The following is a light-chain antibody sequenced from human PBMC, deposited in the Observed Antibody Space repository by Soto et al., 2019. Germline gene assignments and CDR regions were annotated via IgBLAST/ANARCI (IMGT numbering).Light chain of an antibody. CDR3: QSYDDSLSVHYV. J-gene: IGLJ1*01. Sequence: QSVLTQPPSVSGAPGQRVTLSCTGSSSNIGSTYDVQWYQQLPGTAPKLLIHGNTNRPSGVPDRFSGSKSGTSASLAITGLQADDEADYYCQSYDDSLSVHYVFGTGTEVTVL. CDR1: SSNIGSTYD. V-gene: IGLV1-40*01. CDR2: GNT.